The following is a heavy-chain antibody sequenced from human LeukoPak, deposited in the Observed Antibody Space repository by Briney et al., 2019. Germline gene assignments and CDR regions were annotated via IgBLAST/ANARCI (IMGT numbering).Heavy chain of an antibody. CDR1: GLTVSSYA. V-gene: IGHV3-23*01. CDR3: AKYTSGTSYRGLDQ. D-gene: IGHD3-10*01. CDR2: IIGSAANT. Sequence: GGSLRLSCGASGLTVSSYAMSCVRQAPGKGLEWVSTIIGSAANTYHADSVKGRFTISRDDSKNTVYLQMNSLRAEDTAVYSCAKYTSGTSYRGLDQWGHGTLVTVSS. J-gene: IGHJ4*01.